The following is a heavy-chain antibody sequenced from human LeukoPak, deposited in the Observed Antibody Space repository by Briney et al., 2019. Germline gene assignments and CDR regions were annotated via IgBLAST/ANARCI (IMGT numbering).Heavy chain of an antibody. Sequence: GGSLRLSCAAAGFTFSSYAMSWVRQAPGKGLEWVSAISGSGGSTYYADSVKGRFTISRDNSRNTLYLQMNSLRAEDTAVYYCAKGGSFYYDTSGYLYWGQGTLVTVSS. J-gene: IGHJ4*02. CDR2: ISGSGGST. V-gene: IGHV3-23*01. CDR1: GFTFSSYA. D-gene: IGHD3-22*01. CDR3: AKGGSFYYDTSGYLY.